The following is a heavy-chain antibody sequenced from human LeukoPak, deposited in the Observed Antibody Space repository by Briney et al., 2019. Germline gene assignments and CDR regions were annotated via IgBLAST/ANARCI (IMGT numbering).Heavy chain of an antibody. CDR2: IFKSGNT. Sequence: SETLSLTCSVSGDSISTTGYFWVWIRQSPGRDLEWIGSIFKSGNTFYNMSLKSRVTISVDTSKNEFSLNLTSVTASDTAVYYCAGTGTRNWFDPWGQGILVTVSS. CDR3: AGTGTRNWFDP. J-gene: IGHJ5*02. D-gene: IGHD1-14*01. CDR1: GDSISTTGYF. V-gene: IGHV4-39*01.